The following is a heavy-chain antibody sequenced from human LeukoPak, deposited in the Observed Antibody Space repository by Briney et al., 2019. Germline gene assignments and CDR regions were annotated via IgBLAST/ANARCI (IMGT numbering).Heavy chain of an antibody. D-gene: IGHD6-6*01. Sequence: GGSLRLSCAASGFTVSSNYMSWVRQAPGKGLEWVAFIRYDGSNKYYADSVKGRFTISRDNSKNTLYLQMNSLRAEDTAVYYCAKDHWQYSSSFPDYWGQGTLVTVSS. CDR2: IRYDGSNK. CDR1: GFTVSSNY. J-gene: IGHJ4*02. CDR3: AKDHWQYSSSFPDY. V-gene: IGHV3-30*02.